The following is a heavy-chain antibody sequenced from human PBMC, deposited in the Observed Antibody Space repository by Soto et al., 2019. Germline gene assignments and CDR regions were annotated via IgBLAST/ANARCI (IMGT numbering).Heavy chain of an antibody. D-gene: IGHD5-18*01. J-gene: IGHJ6*02. CDR1: GFTFSSYT. CDR3: ARCEGYSYGYVYYGMDV. CDR2: ISSSSSYI. Sequence: PGGSLRLSCAASGFTFSSYTMSWVRQAPGKGLEWVSSISSSSSYIYYADSVKGRFTISRDNAKNSLYLQMNSLRAEDTAVYYCARCEGYSYGYVYYGMDVWGQGTTVTVSS. V-gene: IGHV3-21*01.